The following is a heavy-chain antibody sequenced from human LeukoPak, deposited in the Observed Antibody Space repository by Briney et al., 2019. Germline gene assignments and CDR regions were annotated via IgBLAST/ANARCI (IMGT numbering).Heavy chain of an antibody. CDR3: ARDSYYDSGYDY. CDR2: IYYSGGT. V-gene: IGHV4-39*07. Sequence: SETLSLTCTVSGGSISSSSYYWGWIRQPPGKGLEWIGSIYYSGGTYYNPSLKSRVTISVDTSKNQFSLKLSSVTAADTAVYYCARDSYYDSGYDYWGQGTLVTVSS. CDR1: GGSISSSSYY. J-gene: IGHJ4*02. D-gene: IGHD3-22*01.